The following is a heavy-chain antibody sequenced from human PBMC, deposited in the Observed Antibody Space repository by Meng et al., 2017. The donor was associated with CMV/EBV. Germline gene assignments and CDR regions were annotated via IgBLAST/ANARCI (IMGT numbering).Heavy chain of an antibody. D-gene: IGHD5-24*01. CDR1: GYAFTGYY. V-gene: IGHV1-2*02. Sequence: QVQLVQSGGEVKKPGASVKVSCKASGYAFTGYYMHWVRQAPGQGLEWMGWINPNSGGTNYAQKFQGRVTMTRDTSISTAYMELSRLRSDDTAVYYCARVQVRGEMATPAGYWGQGTLVTVSS. J-gene: IGHJ4*02. CDR3: ARVQVRGEMATPAGY. CDR2: INPNSGGT.